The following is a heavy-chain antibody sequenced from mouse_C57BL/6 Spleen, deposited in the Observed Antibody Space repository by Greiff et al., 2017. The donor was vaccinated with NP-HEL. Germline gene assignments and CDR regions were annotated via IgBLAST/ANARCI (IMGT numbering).Heavy chain of an antibody. CDR3: ARRGVFAY. Sequence: VQRKEVGPELVKPGASVKISCKASGYAFSSSWMNWVKQRPGKGLEWIGRIYPGDRDTNYNGKFKGKATLTADKSSSTAYMQLSSLTSEDSAVYFCARRGVFAYWGQGTLVTVSA. CDR2: IYPGDRDT. CDR1: GYAFSSSW. V-gene: IGHV1-82*01. J-gene: IGHJ3*01.